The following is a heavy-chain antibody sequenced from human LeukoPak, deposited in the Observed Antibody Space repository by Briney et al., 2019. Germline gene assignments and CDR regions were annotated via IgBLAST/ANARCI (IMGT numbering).Heavy chain of an antibody. Sequence: PGRSLRLSCAASGFTFSSYGMHWVRQPPGKGLEWVAVISYDGSNEHYVDSVKGRFTISRDNSKNTLYVQMNSLRAEDTAVYYCARSGDTNRNWFDPWGQGTLVTVSS. V-gene: IGHV3-30*03. J-gene: IGHJ5*02. CDR1: GFTFSSYG. CDR3: ARSGDTNRNWFDP. CDR2: ISYDGSNE. D-gene: IGHD1-14*01.